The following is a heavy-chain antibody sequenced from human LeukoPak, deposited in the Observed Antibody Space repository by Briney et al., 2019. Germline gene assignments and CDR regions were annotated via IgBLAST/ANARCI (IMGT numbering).Heavy chain of an antibody. CDR2: ISAYNGNT. CDR3: ARELSRFLELDY. CDR1: GYTFTSYG. V-gene: IGHV1-18*01. D-gene: IGHD3-3*01. Sequence: ASVKVSCKPSGYTFTSYGISWVRQAPGQGLEWMGWISAYNGNTNYAQKLQGRVTMTTDTSPSTAYMELRSLRSHDTRVYFCARELSRFLELDYWGEGSLVTVSS. J-gene: IGHJ4*02.